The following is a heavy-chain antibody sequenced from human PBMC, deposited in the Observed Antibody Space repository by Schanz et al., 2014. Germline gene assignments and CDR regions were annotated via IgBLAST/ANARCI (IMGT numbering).Heavy chain of an antibody. D-gene: IGHD4-17*01. CDR2: MSWNAGSL. Sequence: EVQLLESGGGFVQPGGSLRLSCVASGVTFSSYAMSWVRQASGKGLEWVSGMSWNAGSLGYGDSVKGRFTISRDNAKKSLYLRMNSLRAEDTAVYYCARDAVTSVLTPGFYYWGQGTLVTVSS. CDR3: ARDAVTSVLTPGFYY. V-gene: IGHV3-23*01. CDR1: GVTFSSYA. J-gene: IGHJ4*02.